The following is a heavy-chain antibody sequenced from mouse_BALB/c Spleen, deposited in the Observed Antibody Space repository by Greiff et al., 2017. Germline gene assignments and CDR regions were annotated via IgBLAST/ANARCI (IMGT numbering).Heavy chain of an antibody. Sequence: DVMLVESGGDLVKPGGSLKLSCAASGFTFSSYGMSCVRQTPDKRLEWVATISSGGSYTYYPDSVKGRFTISRDNAKNTLYLQMSSLKSEDTAMYYGARQGYYGSSNYFDYWGQGTTLTVSS. CDR2: ISSGGSYT. J-gene: IGHJ2*01. CDR3: ARQGYYGSSNYFDY. D-gene: IGHD1-1*01. V-gene: IGHV5-6*02. CDR1: GFTFSSYG.